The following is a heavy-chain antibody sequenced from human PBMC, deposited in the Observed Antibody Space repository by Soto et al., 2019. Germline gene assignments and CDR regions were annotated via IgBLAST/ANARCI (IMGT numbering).Heavy chain of an antibody. Sequence: GGSLRLSCAASGFTFSVSTIDWVRQASGKGLEWIGRIRNKADKYATIYGASVKGRFTISRDDSKNTAYLQVNSLKSEDTAMYYCWVWLEELSNDYWGQGTPVTVSS. V-gene: IGHV3-73*01. CDR3: WVWLEELSNDY. D-gene: IGHD3-10*01. CDR1: GFTFSVST. CDR2: IRNKADKYAT. J-gene: IGHJ4*02.